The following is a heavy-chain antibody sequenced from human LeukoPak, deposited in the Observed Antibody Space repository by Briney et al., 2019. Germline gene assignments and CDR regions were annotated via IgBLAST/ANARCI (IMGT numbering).Heavy chain of an antibody. CDR3: ARDRSGGYNWFDP. D-gene: IGHD6-19*01. CDR2: IYYSGTT. Sequence: PSETLSLTCTVSGDSITNYYWSWIRQAPGTGLEWMGDIYYSGTTKYNPSLKSRVTISVDTSKNQFSLNLRSVTAADTAVYYCARDRSGGYNWFDPWDQGTLVTVSS. CDR1: GDSITNYY. V-gene: IGHV4-59*01. J-gene: IGHJ5*02.